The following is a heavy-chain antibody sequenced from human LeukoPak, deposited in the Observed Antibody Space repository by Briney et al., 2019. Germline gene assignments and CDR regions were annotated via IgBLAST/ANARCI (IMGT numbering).Heavy chain of an antibody. V-gene: IGHV3-7*01. CDR3: ARDVVNQIRNDYYMDV. CDR1: GFTLSNYW. J-gene: IGHJ6*03. CDR2: IQQYESEK. Sequence: GGSLRLSCVASGFTLSNYWMTWVRQAPGKGLEWVADIQQYESEKYYVDSVKGRFTVSRDNAKNSLYLQMNSLRAEDTAGYYCARDVVNQIRNDYYMDVWAKGPRSPFP. D-gene: IGHD1-14*01.